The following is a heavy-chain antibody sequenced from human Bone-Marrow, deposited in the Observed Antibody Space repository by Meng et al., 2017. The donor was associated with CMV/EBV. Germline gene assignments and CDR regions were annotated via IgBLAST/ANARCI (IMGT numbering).Heavy chain of an antibody. CDR2: IFYSGST. Sequence: GSLRLSCTVSGGSISSTNYYWAWIRQSPGKGLEWIGSIFYSGSTYYNPSLKSRVTISVDTSKNQFSLKLSSVTAADTAVYYCASLKYYYDSSGYHLPGDWGQGTLVTVSS. D-gene: IGHD3-22*01. CDR1: GGSISSTNYY. CDR3: ASLKYYYDSSGYHLPGD. V-gene: IGHV4-39*01. J-gene: IGHJ4*02.